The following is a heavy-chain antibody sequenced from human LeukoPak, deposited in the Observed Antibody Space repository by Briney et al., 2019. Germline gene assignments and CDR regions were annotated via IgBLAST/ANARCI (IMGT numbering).Heavy chain of an antibody. Sequence: GGSLRLSCAASGFIFSSFSMNWGRQAPGKGLEWVSYIGSSSSTIYYADSVKGRFTISRDNAQNSLYLQMNSLRDEDTAVYYCTRDLHSGAYTFDYWGQGTLVTVSS. V-gene: IGHV3-48*02. J-gene: IGHJ4*02. CDR2: IGSSSSTI. CDR1: GFIFSSFS. D-gene: IGHD1-26*01. CDR3: TRDLHSGAYTFDY.